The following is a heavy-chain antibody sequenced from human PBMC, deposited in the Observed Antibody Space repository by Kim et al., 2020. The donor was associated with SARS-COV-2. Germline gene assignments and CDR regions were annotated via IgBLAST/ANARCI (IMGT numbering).Heavy chain of an antibody. CDR2: IWYDGSNK. CDR3: ARDKSSIGSSSWGDY. J-gene: IGHJ4*02. Sequence: GGSLRLSCAASGFTFSSYGMHWVRQAPGKGLEWVAVIWYDGSNKYYADSVKGRFTISRDNSKNTLYLQMNSLRAEDTAVYYCARDKSSIGSSSWGDYWGQGTLVTVSS. CDR1: GFTFSSYG. V-gene: IGHV3-33*01. D-gene: IGHD6-13*01.